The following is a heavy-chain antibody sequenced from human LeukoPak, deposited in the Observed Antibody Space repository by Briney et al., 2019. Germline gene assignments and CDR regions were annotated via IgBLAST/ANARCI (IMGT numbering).Heavy chain of an antibody. CDR3: AGDSRVGGLNWLDP. CDR1: GYTFIDYY. CDR2: INPESGGT. D-gene: IGHD2-2*01. J-gene: IGHJ5*02. V-gene: IGHV1-2*02. Sequence: ASVKVSCKASGYTFIDYYIHWVRQVPGQGLEWMGWINPESGGTNYAQMFQGRVTMTRDTSISTVYMELSRLRSDDTAVYYCAGDSRVGGLNWLDPWGQGTLVTVSS.